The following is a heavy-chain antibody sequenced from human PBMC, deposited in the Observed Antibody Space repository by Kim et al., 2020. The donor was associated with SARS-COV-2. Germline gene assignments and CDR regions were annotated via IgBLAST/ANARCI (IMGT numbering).Heavy chain of an antibody. J-gene: IGHJ4*02. CDR2: IGSSGSYK. Sequence: GGSLRLSCAASGFTFSDYYMSWIRQAPWKGLEWVSYIGSSGSYKDYADSVRGRFTISRDNSKNSLYLQMNSLRVDDTAVFYCARLPRSGSYLDYWGQGIL. V-gene: IGHV3-11*03. D-gene: IGHD1-26*01. CDR3: ARLPRSGSYLDY. CDR1: GFTFSDYY.